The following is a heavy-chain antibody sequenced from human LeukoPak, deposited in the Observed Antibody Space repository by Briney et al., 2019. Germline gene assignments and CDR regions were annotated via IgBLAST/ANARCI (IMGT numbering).Heavy chain of an antibody. Sequence: GGSLRLSCVGSGLPFSGFELNWVRQAPGKGLEWVSYIKHDGSLKTYADSVKGRFTISRDDMRNPLSLQMNGLRPEDTAIYYCARRFRDWGQGILVTVS. D-gene: IGHD5-24*01. CDR1: GLPFSGFE. CDR3: ARRFRD. V-gene: IGHV3-48*03. CDR2: IKHDGSLK. J-gene: IGHJ4*02.